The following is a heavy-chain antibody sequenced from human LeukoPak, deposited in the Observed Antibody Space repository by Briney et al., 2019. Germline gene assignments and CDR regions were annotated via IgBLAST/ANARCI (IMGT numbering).Heavy chain of an antibody. D-gene: IGHD1-26*01. CDR1: GFTFRNYY. J-gene: IGHJ4*02. CDR3: ARDPSWEILSYFDY. CDR2: ISASGDTI. V-gene: IGHV3-11*04. Sequence: KPGGSLRLSCAASGFTFRNYYMTWLRQAPGKGLEWVSYISASGDTIYYGDPVRGRFTISRDNAKNSLYLDMNTLKAEDTAVYYCARDPSWEILSYFDYWGQGTLVTVSS.